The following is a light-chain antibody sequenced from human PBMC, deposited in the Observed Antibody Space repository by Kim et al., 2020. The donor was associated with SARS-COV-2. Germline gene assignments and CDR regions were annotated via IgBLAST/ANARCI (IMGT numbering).Light chain of an antibody. J-gene: IGKJ4*01. CDR3: QQNYSTPLT. CDR2: AAS. V-gene: IGKV1-39*01. CDR1: QSISSY. Sequence: ASVGDRVTITCRASQSISSYLNWYQQKPGKAPKLLIYAASSLQSGVPSSFSGSGSGTDFTLTISSLQTEDFATYYCQQNYSTPLTFGGGTKVEIK.